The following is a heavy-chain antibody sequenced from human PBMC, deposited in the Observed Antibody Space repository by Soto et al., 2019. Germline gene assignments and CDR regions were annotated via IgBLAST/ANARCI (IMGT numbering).Heavy chain of an antibody. Sequence: LRLSCAASGFTFSSYSMSWVRQAPGKGLEWVSGFRSGGDDGTTYYADSVKGRFTISRDNSKNTLFLQMDSLRAEDTAIYYCAKKVNSGPGSQYFDYWGQGTLVTVSS. J-gene: IGHJ4*02. CDR2: FRSGGDDGTT. V-gene: IGHV3-23*01. CDR3: AKKVNSGPGSQYFDY. D-gene: IGHD3-10*01. CDR1: GFTFSSYS.